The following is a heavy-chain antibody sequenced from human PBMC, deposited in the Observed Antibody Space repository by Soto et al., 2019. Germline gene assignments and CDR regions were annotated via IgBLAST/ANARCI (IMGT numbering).Heavy chain of an antibody. CDR1: GFTFSNSW. CDR2: VNLDGSRK. V-gene: IGHV3-7*05. J-gene: IGHJ4*02. Sequence: EVQLVESGGGLVLPGGSLRLSCEASGFTFSNSWMTWVRQAPGGGLEWGANVNLDGSRKYYVDSVKGRFTISRDNAKNSLYLQMDSLRAEDTALYYCARGGSSMGDWGQGTLVTVSS. CDR3: ARGGSSMGD. D-gene: IGHD3-10*01.